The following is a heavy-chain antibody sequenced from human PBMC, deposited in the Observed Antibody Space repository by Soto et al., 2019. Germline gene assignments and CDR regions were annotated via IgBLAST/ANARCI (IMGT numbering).Heavy chain of an antibody. V-gene: IGHV3-23*01. J-gene: IGHJ4*02. CDR3: AYNTWIHLWFFPFDY. CDR1: GFTFSSFA. Sequence: EVQLLESGGGLVQPGGSLRLSCAASGFTFSSFAMNWVRQAPGKGLEWVSTISGSGGSTYYADSVKGRFTISRDNSKNTLYLQMNSLRAEDTAVYYCAYNTWIHLWFFPFDYWGQGTLVTVSS. D-gene: IGHD5-18*01. CDR2: ISGSGGST.